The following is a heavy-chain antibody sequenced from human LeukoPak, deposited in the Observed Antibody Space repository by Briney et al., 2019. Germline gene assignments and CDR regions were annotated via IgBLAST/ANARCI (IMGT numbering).Heavy chain of an antibody. Sequence: RASVKVSCKASGYTFTGYYMHWVRQAPGQGLEWMGWINPNSGGTNYAQKFQGRVTMTRDTSISTAYMELSRLRSDDTAVYYCARGSRYCSSTSCLLFDYWGQGTLVTVSS. CDR3: ARGSRYCSSTSCLLFDY. J-gene: IGHJ4*02. V-gene: IGHV1-2*02. CDR1: GYTFTGYY. D-gene: IGHD2-2*01. CDR2: INPNSGGT.